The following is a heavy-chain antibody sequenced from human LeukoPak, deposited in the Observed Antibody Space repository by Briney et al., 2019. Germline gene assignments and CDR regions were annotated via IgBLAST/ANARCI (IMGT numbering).Heavy chain of an antibody. Sequence: ASVKVSCKASGYTFTSYGISWVRQAPGQGLEWMGWISAYNGNTNYAQKLQGRVTMTTDTSTSTAYMELRSLRSDDTAVYYCARVPTSSIAALLDIWGQGTMVTVSS. CDR2: ISAYNGNT. V-gene: IGHV1-18*01. J-gene: IGHJ3*02. D-gene: IGHD6-6*01. CDR3: ARVPTSSIAALLDI. CDR1: GYTFTSYG.